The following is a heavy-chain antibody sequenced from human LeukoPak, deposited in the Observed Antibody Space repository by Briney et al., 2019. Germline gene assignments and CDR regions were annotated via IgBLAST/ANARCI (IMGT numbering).Heavy chain of an antibody. Sequence: SETLSLTCAVYGGSFSGYYWSWIRQPPGKGLEWIGEINHSGSTNYNLSLKSRVTISVDTSKNQFSLKLSSVTAADTAVYYCASELGFWSGYLGYYFDYWGQGTLVTVSS. CDR1: GGSFSGYY. V-gene: IGHV4-34*01. J-gene: IGHJ4*02. D-gene: IGHD3-3*01. CDR3: ASELGFWSGYLGYYFDY. CDR2: INHSGST.